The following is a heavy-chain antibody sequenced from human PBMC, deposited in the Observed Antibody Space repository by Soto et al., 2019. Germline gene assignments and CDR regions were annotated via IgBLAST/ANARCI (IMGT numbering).Heavy chain of an antibody. D-gene: IGHD6-13*01. V-gene: IGHV1-2*04. CDR1: GYTFTGYY. CDR3: ASAPRSWYCDY. Sequence: QVQLVQSGAEVKKPGASVKVSCKASGYTFTGYYLHWVRQAPGQGLEWLGWINPNSGGTNYAQKFQGWVTLGRDTSIGTAYMELSRLRSDDTAVYLCASAPRSWYCDYWGQGTLVTVSS. CDR2: INPNSGGT. J-gene: IGHJ4*02.